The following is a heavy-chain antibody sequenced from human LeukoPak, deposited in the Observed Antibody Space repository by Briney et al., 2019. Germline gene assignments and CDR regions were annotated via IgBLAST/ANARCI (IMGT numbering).Heavy chain of an antibody. CDR3: ARRLATTNQDVYDI. D-gene: IGHD5-12*01. CDR1: GYIFTNYW. CDR2: IYPGDSDT. J-gene: IGHJ3*02. Sequence: GESLQISCKGSGYIFTNYWIAWVRQMPGKGLEWMGIIYPGDSDTRYSPSFQGQVTISADKSISTAYLQWSSLKASDTAMYYCARRLATTNQDVYDIWGQGTMVTVSS. V-gene: IGHV5-51*01.